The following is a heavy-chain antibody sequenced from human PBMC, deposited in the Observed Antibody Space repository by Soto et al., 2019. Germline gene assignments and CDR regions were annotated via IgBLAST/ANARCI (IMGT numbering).Heavy chain of an antibody. V-gene: IGHV1-2*02. CDR3: ARDYREAFDI. Sequence: ASVKVSCKASGYTFTGYYMHWVRQAPGQGLEWMGWINPNSGGTNYARKFQGRVTMTRDTSISTAYMELSRLRSDDTAVYYCARDYREAFDIWGQGTMVPVSS. D-gene: IGHD3-16*02. CDR1: GYTFTGYY. J-gene: IGHJ3*02. CDR2: INPNSGGT.